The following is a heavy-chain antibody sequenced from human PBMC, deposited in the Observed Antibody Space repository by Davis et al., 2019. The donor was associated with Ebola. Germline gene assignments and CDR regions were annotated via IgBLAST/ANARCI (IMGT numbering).Heavy chain of an antibody. CDR2: INQDGSEK. D-gene: IGHD2-2*01. CDR1: GLTFSSYW. CDR3: ARGGGLSSTSRTNLVGWFDA. V-gene: IGHV3-7*03. Sequence: GESLKISCAASGLTFSSYWMSWVRQAPGKGLEWVANINQDGSEKYYVDSVKGRFTISRDNAKNSLYLQMANLRAEDTAVYYCARGGGLSSTSRTNLVGWFDAWGQGTLVTVSS. J-gene: IGHJ5*02.